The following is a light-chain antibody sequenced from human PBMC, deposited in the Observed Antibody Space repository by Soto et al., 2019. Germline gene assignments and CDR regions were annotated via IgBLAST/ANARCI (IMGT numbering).Light chain of an antibody. CDR2: DAS. CDR3: QQYNNWPRT. J-gene: IGKJ1*01. Sequence: MVLTQSPATLSLSPGERATLSCRASQSVRSYLAWYQQKPGQAPRLLIYDASTRASGVPAKFSGSGSGTEFTLTISSLQSEDFAVYYCQQYNNWPRTFGQGTKVDIK. CDR1: QSVRSY. V-gene: IGKV3-15*01.